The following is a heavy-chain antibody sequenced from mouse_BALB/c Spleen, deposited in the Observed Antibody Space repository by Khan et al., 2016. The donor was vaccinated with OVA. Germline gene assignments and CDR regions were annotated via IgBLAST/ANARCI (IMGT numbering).Heavy chain of an antibody. Sequence: QVQLQQSGPGLVAPSQSLSITCTVSGFSLADYAVSWIRQPPGKGLEWLGVIWGGGSKYYNSALKSRLSISKDNSKSQVFLKMNSLQTDDTAMYYCAKDPPYCAMDYWGQGTSVTVSS. CDR2: IWGGGSK. CDR3: AKDPPYCAMDY. V-gene: IGHV2-6-5*01. CDR1: GFSLADYA. J-gene: IGHJ4*01.